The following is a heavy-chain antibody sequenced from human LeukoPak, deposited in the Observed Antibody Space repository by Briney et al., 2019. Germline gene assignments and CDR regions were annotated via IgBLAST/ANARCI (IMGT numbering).Heavy chain of an antibody. V-gene: IGHV1-24*01. D-gene: IGHD3-10*01. CDR1: GYPLTELS. CDR3: ARDGAPLVRGGENYYYMDV. J-gene: IGHJ6*03. CDR2: FDPGDGET. Sequence: ASVKVSCKVSGYPLTELSMHWVRQAPGKGLEWMGYFDPGDGETIYSQKFQGRVTMTEDPSADTAYMELSSLRSEDTAVYYCARDGAPLVRGGENYYYMDVWGKGTTVTISS.